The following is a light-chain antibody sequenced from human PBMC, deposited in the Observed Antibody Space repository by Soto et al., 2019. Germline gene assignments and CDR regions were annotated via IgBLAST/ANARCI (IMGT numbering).Light chain of an antibody. J-gene: IGLJ2*01. CDR1: RGSFASDP. Sequence: NFMLTQPHSVSEAPGKTVVISCTRSRGSFASDPVQWYQQRPGSAPTTVRFGGNQRPSGVSERFSASSDSSSNSASLTIYGLQTEDEADYYCQSYDSDHSVGLGGGTKVPVL. CDR2: GGN. V-gene: IGLV6-57*04. CDR3: QSYDSDHSVG.